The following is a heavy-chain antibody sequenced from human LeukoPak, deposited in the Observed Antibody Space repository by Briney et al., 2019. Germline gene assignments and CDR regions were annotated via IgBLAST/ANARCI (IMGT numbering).Heavy chain of an antibody. Sequence: ASVKVSCKASGYTFTTYGISWVRQAPGQGLEWMAWFSAYNGHTNYAQNFQDRVTMTTDTSTSTAYMELRSLRSDDTAVYYCARDRYRYDSSVDAFDIWGQGTMVTVSS. D-gene: IGHD3-22*01. J-gene: IGHJ3*02. V-gene: IGHV1-18*01. CDR2: FSAYNGHT. CDR3: ARDRYRYDSSVDAFDI. CDR1: GYTFTTYG.